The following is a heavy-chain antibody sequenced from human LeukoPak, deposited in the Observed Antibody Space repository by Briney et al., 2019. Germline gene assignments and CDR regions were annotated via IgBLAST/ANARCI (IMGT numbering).Heavy chain of an antibody. J-gene: IGHJ5*02. V-gene: IGHV3-72*01. CDR3: ARFIAEAGACWLDP. CDR2: TRNKANDYTT. D-gene: IGHD6-19*01. CDR1: GFTFSDHY. Sequence: GGSLRLSCAASGFTFSDHYMDWVRQAPGKGLEWVGRTRNKANDYTTEYAAAVKGRFSISRDDSKNSLYMQMNSLNTDDTAVYYCARFIAEAGACWLDPWGQGTLVTVSS.